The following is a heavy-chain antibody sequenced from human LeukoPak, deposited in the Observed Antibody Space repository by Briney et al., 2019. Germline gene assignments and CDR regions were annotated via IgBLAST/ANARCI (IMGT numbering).Heavy chain of an antibody. J-gene: IGHJ6*02. CDR2: ISAYNGNT. V-gene: IGHV1-18*01. D-gene: IGHD5-18*01. CDR1: GYTFTSYG. Sequence: GASVKVSCKASGYTFTSYGISWVRQAPGQGLEWMGWISAYNGNTNYAQKLQGRVTMTTDTSTSTAYMELRSLRSDDTAVYYCARVVSELWYLTGYYGMDVWGQGTTVTVSS. CDR3: ARVVSELWYLTGYYGMDV.